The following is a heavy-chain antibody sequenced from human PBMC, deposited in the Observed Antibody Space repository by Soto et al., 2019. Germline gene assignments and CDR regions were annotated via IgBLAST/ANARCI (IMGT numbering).Heavy chain of an antibody. CDR2: VYWTGST. J-gene: IGHJ4*02. CDR3: ARSHYTYGLLIDY. Sequence: PSETLSLTCSVSGDSITTNGYYWVWIRHPPGKGLQWIGNVYWTGSTFSHPSLTSRVFISVDTSKNEFSLRLTSVTAADTAVYYCARSHYTYGLLIDYWGPGTPVTVSS. CDR1: GDSITTNGYY. D-gene: IGHD2-8*01. V-gene: IGHV4-39*01.